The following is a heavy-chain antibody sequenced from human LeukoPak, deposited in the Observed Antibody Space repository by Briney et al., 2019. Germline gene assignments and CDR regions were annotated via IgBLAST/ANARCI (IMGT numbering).Heavy chain of an antibody. CDR3: ARLGYCSGGSCPVGMDV. CDR1: GFTFANTW. D-gene: IGHD2-15*01. J-gene: IGHJ6*04. CDR2: INNDGSST. Sequence: GGSLRLSCAASGFTFANTWMHWVRQAPGKGLVWVSIINNDGSSTNYADSVKGRFTISRDNSKNTLYLQMNSLRAEDTAVYYCARLGYCSGGSCPVGMDVWGKGTTVTVSS. V-gene: IGHV3-74*01.